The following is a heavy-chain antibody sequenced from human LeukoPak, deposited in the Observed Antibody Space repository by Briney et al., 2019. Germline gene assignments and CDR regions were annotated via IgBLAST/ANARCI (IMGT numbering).Heavy chain of an antibody. J-gene: IGHJ4*02. CDR1: GFTFDDYA. D-gene: IGHD6-13*01. V-gene: IGHV3-43D*03. Sequence: GGSLRLSCAASGFTFDDYAMHWVRQAPGKGLEWVSLISWDGGSTYYADSVKGRFTISRDNSKNSLYLQMISLRAEDTALYYCAKDWGGGQKAAAGTVDYWGQGTLVTVSS. CDR2: ISWDGGST. CDR3: AKDWGGGQKAAAGTVDY.